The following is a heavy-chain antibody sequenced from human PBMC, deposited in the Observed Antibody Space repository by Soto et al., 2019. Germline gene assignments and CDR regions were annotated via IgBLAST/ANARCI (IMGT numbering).Heavy chain of an antibody. D-gene: IGHD2-21*01. V-gene: IGHV4-59*08. CDR3: GRRPAYAGYYYMDV. Sequence: SKTLSLTCTVSGGSISSYYWSWIRQPPGKGLKWIGYIYYSGSTNYNPSLKSRVTISVDTSKNQFSLKLSSVTAADTAVYYWGRRPAYAGYYYMDVWGKGTRV. CDR2: IYYSGST. CDR1: GGSISSYY. J-gene: IGHJ6*03.